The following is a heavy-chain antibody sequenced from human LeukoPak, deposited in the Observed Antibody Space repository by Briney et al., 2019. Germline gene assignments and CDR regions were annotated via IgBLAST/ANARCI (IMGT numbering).Heavy chain of an antibody. V-gene: IGHV1-2*02. J-gene: IGHJ4*02. CDR2: INPPSGGT. Sequence: ASEKVSCKASGYTFTSYNIHWVRQAPGQGLEWMGWINPPSGGTNYAQKFQGRVTMTRDTSISTAYMELSSLTSDDTAVYFCVRGGGTAHFDYWGQGTLVTVSS. CDR1: GYTFTSYN. CDR3: VRGGGTAHFDY. D-gene: IGHD1-26*01.